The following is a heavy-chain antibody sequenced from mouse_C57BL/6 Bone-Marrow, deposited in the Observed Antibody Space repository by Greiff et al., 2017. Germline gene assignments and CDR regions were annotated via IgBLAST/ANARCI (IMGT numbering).Heavy chain of an antibody. CDR3: ARSVITTVVAGHYFDY. Sequence: VQLQQSGPVLVKPGASVKMSCKASGYTFTDYYMNWVKQSHGKSLEWIGVINPYNGGTSYNQKFKGKATLTVDKSSSTAYMELNSLTSEDSAVYYCARSVITTVVAGHYFDYWGQGTTLTVSS. J-gene: IGHJ2*01. V-gene: IGHV1-19*01. CDR1: GYTFTDYY. D-gene: IGHD1-1*01. CDR2: INPYNGGT.